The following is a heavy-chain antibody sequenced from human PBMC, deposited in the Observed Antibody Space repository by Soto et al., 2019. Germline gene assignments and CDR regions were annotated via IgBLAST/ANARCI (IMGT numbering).Heavy chain of an antibody. D-gene: IGHD2-8*01. CDR2: ISYDGNNK. CDR3: ARDPSPRAWSSPVY. CDR1: GFTFSNYG. V-gene: IGHV3-30*03. Sequence: GGSLRLSCAASGFTFSNYGMHWVRQAPGKGLEWVALISYDGNNKYYADSVKGRFTISRDNSKNTLYLHMNSPRTEDTAVYYCARDPSPRAWSSPVYWGQGILVTVSS. J-gene: IGHJ4*02.